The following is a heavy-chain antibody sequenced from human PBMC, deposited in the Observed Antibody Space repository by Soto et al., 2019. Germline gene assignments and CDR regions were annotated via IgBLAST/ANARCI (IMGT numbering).Heavy chain of an antibody. CDR3: TPSPIYYDFWSGYYFDY. Sequence: GGSLRLSCAASGFTFSNAWMGWVRQAPGKGLEWVGRIKSKTDGGTTDYAAPVKGRFTISREDSKNTLYLQMNSLKTEETAVFYCTPSPIYYDFWSGYYFDYAGPGTLVTVFS. V-gene: IGHV3-15*01. CDR1: GFTFSNAW. CDR2: IKSKTDGGTT. D-gene: IGHD3-3*01. J-gene: IGHJ4*02.